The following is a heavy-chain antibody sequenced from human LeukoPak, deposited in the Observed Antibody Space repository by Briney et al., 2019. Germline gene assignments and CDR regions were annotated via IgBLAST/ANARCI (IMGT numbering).Heavy chain of an antibody. J-gene: IGHJ4*02. CDR3: AGHPGYSSGATAY. CDR1: GGTFSSYT. Sequence: SVMVSCKASGGTFSSYTISWVRQAPGQGLEWMGRIIPILGIANYAQKFQGRVTITADKSTSTAYMELSSLRSEDTSVYYCAGHPGYSSGATAYWDQGTLVTVSS. V-gene: IGHV1-69*02. D-gene: IGHD6-19*01. CDR2: IIPILGIA.